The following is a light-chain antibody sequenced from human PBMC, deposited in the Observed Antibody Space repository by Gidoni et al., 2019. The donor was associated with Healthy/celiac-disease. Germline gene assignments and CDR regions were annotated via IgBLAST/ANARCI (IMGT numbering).Light chain of an antibody. CDR2: AAS. J-gene: IGKJ3*01. CDR3: QQSYSTPPFT. Sequence: DIQMTQSPSSILTITCRASQSISSYLNWYQQKPGKDPKLLIYAASSLQSGVPSRFSGSGSGTDFTLTISSLQPEDFATYYCQQSYSTPPFTFGPGTKVDIK. CDR1: QSISSY. V-gene: IGKV1-39*01.